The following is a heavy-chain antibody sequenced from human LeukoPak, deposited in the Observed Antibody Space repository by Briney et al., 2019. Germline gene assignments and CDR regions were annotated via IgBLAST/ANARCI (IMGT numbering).Heavy chain of an antibody. Sequence: ASVKVSCKASGGTFSSYAISWVRQAPGQGLEWMGRIIPILGIANYAQKFQGRVTITADKSTSTAYMELSSLRSEDTAVYYCARAEDSGYDYWFDPWGQGTLVTVSS. V-gene: IGHV1-69*04. D-gene: IGHD5-12*01. CDR2: IIPILGIA. CDR3: ARAEDSGYDYWFDP. J-gene: IGHJ5*02. CDR1: GGTFSSYA.